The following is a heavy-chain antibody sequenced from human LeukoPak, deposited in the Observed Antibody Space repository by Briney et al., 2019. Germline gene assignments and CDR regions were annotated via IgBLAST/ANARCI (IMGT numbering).Heavy chain of an antibody. CDR3: ARGQADMYSSLPDAFDI. D-gene: IGHD6-6*01. V-gene: IGHV6-1*01. Sequence: SQTLSLTCAISGDSVSSNSAAWNWIRQSPSRGLEWLGRTYYRSKWYNDYAVSVKSRITINPDTSKNQFSLQLNSVTPEDTAVYYCARGQADMYSSLPDAFDIWGQGTMVTVSS. CDR1: GDSVSSNSAA. J-gene: IGHJ3*02. CDR2: TYYRSKWYN.